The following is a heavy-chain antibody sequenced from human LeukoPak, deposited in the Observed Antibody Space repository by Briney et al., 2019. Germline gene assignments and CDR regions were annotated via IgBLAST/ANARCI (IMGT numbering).Heavy chain of an antibody. CDR1: GFTFSDYY. Sequence: GGSLRLSCAASGFTFSDYYMSWIRQAPGKGLEWVSTISGSGQSTYYADSVKGRFTISRDNSKNTLYLQMNSLRAEDTAVYYCAKSTGRFYGEFDYWGQGTLVTVSS. CDR3: AKSTGRFYGEFDY. D-gene: IGHD4-17*01. J-gene: IGHJ4*01. V-gene: IGHV3-23*01. CDR2: ISGSGQST.